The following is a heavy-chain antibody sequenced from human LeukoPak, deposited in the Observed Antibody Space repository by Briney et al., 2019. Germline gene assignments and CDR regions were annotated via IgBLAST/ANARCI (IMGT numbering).Heavy chain of an antibody. CDR1: GFVVSDNY. CDR3: ARDGVATAGTAYDY. D-gene: IGHD3-3*01. CDR2: IYSGNHT. J-gene: IGHJ4*02. V-gene: IGHV3-66*01. Sequence: GGSLRLSCAASGFVVSDNYISWVRQAPGKGLEWISIIYSGNHTSYTDSVKGRFIISRDNSKNMVYLQMNSLRPDDTAVYYCARDGVATAGTAYDYWGQGTLVTVSS.